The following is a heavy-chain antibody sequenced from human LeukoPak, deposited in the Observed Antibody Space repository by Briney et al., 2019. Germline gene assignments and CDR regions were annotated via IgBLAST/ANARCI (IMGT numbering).Heavy chain of an antibody. Sequence: ASVKVSCKPFGYTFTSYYIHWVRQAPGQWLEWMGIINPRGDYTTYAQNFQGRVTMTRDTSTSTIYMELSSPRSEDTAVYYCARSGYLVVTAYDAFDIWGQGTMVAVSS. V-gene: IGHV1-46*01. CDR1: GYTFTSYY. CDR2: INPRGDYT. CDR3: ARSGYLVVTAYDAFDI. D-gene: IGHD2-21*02. J-gene: IGHJ3*02.